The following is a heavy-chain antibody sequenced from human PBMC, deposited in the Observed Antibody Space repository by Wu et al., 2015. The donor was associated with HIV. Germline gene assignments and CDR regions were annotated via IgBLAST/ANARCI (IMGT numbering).Heavy chain of an antibody. CDR3: ARELAAAGTDY. CDR1: AYTFTGHY. V-gene: IGHV1-2*02. Sequence: QVQLVQSGAEVKKPGASVKVSCKASAYTFTGHYMHWVRQAPGQGLEWMGWINPSSGGTNYAQKFQGRVTMTRDTSISTVYMELSRLRSDDTAVYYCARELAAAGTDYWGQGTLVTVSS. D-gene: IGHD6-13*01. J-gene: IGHJ4*02. CDR2: INPSSGGT.